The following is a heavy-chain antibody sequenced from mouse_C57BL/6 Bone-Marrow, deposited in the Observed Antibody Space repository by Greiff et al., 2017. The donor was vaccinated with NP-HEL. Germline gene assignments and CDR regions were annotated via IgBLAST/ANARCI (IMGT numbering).Heavy chain of an antibody. CDR1: GYTFTSYW. J-gene: IGHJ4*01. V-gene: IGHV1-55*01. CDR2: IYPGSGST. CDR3: ASKGSAMDY. Sequence: QVHVKQPGAELVKPGASVKMSCKASGYTFTSYWITWVKQRPGQGLEWIGDIYPGSGSTNYNEKFKSKATLTVDTSSSTAYMQLSSLTSEDSAVYYCASKGSAMDYWGQGTSVTVSS.